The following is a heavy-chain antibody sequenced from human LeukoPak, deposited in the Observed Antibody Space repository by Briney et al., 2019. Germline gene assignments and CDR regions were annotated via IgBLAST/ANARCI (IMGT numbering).Heavy chain of an antibody. D-gene: IGHD1-7*01. Sequence: GGSLRLSCGASGFTFRDYAMSWVRQAPGKGLEWVSTISKSGDWTYYADSVKGRFTVSRDNSKNTLYVQMSSLRAGDTAVYYCAKRSGGELENYFFDYWGGGWLVTVSS. CDR3: AKRSGGELENYFFDY. CDR2: ISKSGDWT. V-gene: IGHV3-23*01. J-gene: IGHJ4*02. CDR1: GFTFRDYA.